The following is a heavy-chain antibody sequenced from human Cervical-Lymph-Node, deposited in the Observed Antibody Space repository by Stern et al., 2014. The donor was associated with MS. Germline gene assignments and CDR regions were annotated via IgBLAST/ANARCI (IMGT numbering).Heavy chain of an antibody. D-gene: IGHD4-17*01. CDR2: INTRGSTI. CDR3: ATVSTATPDYYFDF. J-gene: IGHJ4*02. V-gene: IGHV3-11*01. Sequence: VQLVESGGGLVKPGGSLRLSCTTSGFTFGDFYMAWIRQAPGKGLECLSYINTRGSTIYYADSVQGRFTISRDNAQNSLYLHMNSLKAEDTAVYYCATVSTATPDYYFDFWGQGTVVTVSS. CDR1: GFTFGDFY.